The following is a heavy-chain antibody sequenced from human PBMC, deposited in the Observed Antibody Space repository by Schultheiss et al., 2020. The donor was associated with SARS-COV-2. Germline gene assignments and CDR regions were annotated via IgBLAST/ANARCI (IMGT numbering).Heavy chain of an antibody. Sequence: SETLSLTCAVYGGSFSGYYWSWIRQPPGKGLEWIGEIYHSGSTNYNPSLKSRVTISVDKSKNQFSLNLTSVTAADTAVYYCARPRMIKNVDIVATISGWFDPWGQGTVITVA. CDR2: IYHSGST. V-gene: IGHV4-34*01. D-gene: IGHD5-12*01. J-gene: IGHJ5*02. CDR1: GGSFSGYY. CDR3: ARPRMIKNVDIVATISGWFDP.